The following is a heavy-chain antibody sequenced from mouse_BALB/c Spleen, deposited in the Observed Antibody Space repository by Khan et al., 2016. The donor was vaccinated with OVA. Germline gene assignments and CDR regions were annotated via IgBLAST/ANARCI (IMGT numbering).Heavy chain of an antibody. CDR1: GYTFTTYW. CDR3: TRDRIDY. Sequence: QMQLEESGAELAKPGASVKMSCKASGYTFTTYWMHWVKQRPGQGLEWIGYINPTSGYTDYNEKFKDRATLSADRSSSTAYMQLSSLTSEDSAVYDCTRDRIDYWGQGTTLTVSS. CDR2: INPTSGYT. V-gene: IGHV1-7*01. J-gene: IGHJ2*01.